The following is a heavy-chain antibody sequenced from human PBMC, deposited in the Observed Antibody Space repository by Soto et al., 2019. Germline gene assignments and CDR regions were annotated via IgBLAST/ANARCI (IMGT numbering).Heavy chain of an antibody. CDR3: ASYATNSCYYPESFFDY. CDR2: IKQYGSEK. Sequence: EVHLVESGGGLVQPGGSLRLSWAASGFTFSSYWMSWVRQAPGKGLEWVANIKQYGSEKYYLDSVKGRFTISRDNAKNSPYLQMNSLRAEDTPVFYGASYATNSCYYPESFFDYWGQGTLVTVSS. D-gene: IGHD3-22*01. CDR1: GFTFSSYW. J-gene: IGHJ4*02. V-gene: IGHV3-7*05.